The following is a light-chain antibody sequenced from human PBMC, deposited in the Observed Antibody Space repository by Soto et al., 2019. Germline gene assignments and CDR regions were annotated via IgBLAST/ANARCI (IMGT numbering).Light chain of an antibody. V-gene: IGKV3-20*01. CDR3: QQYGSSPKT. Sequence: EIVLTQSPGTLSLSPGYRSTLSCRASQTISSTYLAWYQQKPGQAPRLLIYAASTRATGIPDRFSGSGSGTDFTLTISRLEPEDFAVYYCQQYGSSPKTFGQGTKGDIK. CDR2: AAS. J-gene: IGKJ1*01. CDR1: QTISSTY.